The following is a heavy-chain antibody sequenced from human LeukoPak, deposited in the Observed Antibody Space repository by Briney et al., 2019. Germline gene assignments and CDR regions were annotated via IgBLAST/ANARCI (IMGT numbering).Heavy chain of an antibody. D-gene: IGHD3-22*01. J-gene: IGHJ4*02. Sequence: GESLKISCKGSGYSFTSYWIGWVRQMPGKGLEWMGIIYPGDSDTRYRPSFQGQVTISADKSIGTAYLQWGSLKASDTAMYYCARHVGPYYYDSSGYFYPQVWGQGTRVTVS. V-gene: IGHV5-51*01. CDR3: ARHVGPYYYDSSGYFYPQV. CDR2: IYPGDSDT. CDR1: GYSFTSYW.